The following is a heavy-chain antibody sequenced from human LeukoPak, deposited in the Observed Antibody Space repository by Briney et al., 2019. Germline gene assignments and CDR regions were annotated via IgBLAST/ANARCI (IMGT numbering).Heavy chain of an antibody. D-gene: IGHD1-26*01. J-gene: IGHJ3*02. CDR1: GFTFSSYS. CDR3: ASATRSYFDAFDI. V-gene: IGHV3-21*01. Sequence: GGSLRLFCAASGFTFSSYSMNWVRQAPGKGLEWVSSISSSSSYIYYADSVKGRFTISRDNAKNSLYLQMNSLRAEDTAVYYCASATRSYFDAFDIWGQGTMVTVSS. CDR2: ISSSSSYI.